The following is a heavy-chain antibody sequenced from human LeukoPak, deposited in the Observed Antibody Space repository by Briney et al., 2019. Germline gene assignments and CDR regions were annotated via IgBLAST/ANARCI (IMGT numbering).Heavy chain of an antibody. D-gene: IGHD6-13*01. CDR3: ARGASSRDDTAAAGTGSQFDY. J-gene: IGHJ4*02. CDR1: GGSFSGYY. Sequence: SETLSLTCAVYGGSFSGYYWSWIRQPPGKGLEWIGEINHSGSTNYNPSLKSRVTISVDTSKNQFSLKLSSVTAADTAVYYCARGASSRDDTAAAGTGSQFDYWGQGTLVTVSS. CDR2: INHSGST. V-gene: IGHV4-34*01.